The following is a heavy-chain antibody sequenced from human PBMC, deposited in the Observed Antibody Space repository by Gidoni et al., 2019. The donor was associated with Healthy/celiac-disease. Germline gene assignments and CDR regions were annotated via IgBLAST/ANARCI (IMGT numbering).Heavy chain of an antibody. V-gene: IGHV1-2*02. Sequence: QVQLVQSGAEVKKPGASVKVYCQASGYTFTGYYIHWVRQAPGQAREWMGWSNTNSGGTNYAQKFQGRVTMTRDTSISTAYMELGRLRSDDTAVYYCARGPQQLVRIDYWGQGTLVTVSS. CDR3: ARGPQQLVRIDY. CDR1: GYTFTGYY. J-gene: IGHJ4*02. D-gene: IGHD6-13*01. CDR2: SNTNSGGT.